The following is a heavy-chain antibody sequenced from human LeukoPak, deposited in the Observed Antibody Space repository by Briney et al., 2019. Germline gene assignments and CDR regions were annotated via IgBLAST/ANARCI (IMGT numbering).Heavy chain of an antibody. CDR2: ISGSGGST. Sequence: PGGSLRLSCAASGFTFSSYAMSWVRPAPGEGLEWVSAISGSGGSTYYADSVKGRFTISRDNSNNTLYLQMSSLRVDDTAVYYCAKDVPSMAAPFDHWGQGALVTVSS. V-gene: IGHV3-23*01. D-gene: IGHD5-24*01. CDR3: AKDVPSMAAPFDH. CDR1: GFTFSSYA. J-gene: IGHJ4*02.